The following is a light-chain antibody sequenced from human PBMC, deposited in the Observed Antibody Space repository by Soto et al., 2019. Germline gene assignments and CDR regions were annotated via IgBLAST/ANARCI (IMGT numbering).Light chain of an antibody. J-gene: IGKJ5*01. CDR1: QSVSDY. CDR2: DAA. V-gene: IGKV3-11*01. CDR3: QQCSHGPIS. Sequence: EIVLTQSPATLSLSPGERATLSCRASQSVSDYLAWYQQKPGQAPRLLIYDAANRATGIPARFSGGGSGTDFTLTISSLEPEDFAVYYCQQCSHGPISFGQGTRLEIK.